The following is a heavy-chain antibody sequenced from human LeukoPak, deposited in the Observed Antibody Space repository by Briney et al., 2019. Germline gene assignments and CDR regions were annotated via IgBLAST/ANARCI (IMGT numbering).Heavy chain of an antibody. CDR3: ARVTHTELSTWFDP. Sequence: SVKVSCKASGYTFIGYYIHWVRQAPGQGLEWMGGIIPIFGSSNYAQKFQGRVTITADESTTTAYMELSSLRSEDTAVYYCARVTHTELSTWFDPWGQGTLVTVSS. V-gene: IGHV1-69*13. J-gene: IGHJ5*02. CDR1: GYTFIGYY. D-gene: IGHD5-18*01. CDR2: IIPIFGSS.